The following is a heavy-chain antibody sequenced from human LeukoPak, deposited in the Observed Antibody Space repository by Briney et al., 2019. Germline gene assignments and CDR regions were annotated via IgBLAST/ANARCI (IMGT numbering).Heavy chain of an antibody. CDR1: GFTFSTYA. J-gene: IGHJ4*02. D-gene: IGHD6-19*01. CDR2: ISGSGGST. V-gene: IGHV3-23*01. CDR3: AKTTAGYSSGRYPGWPVDY. Sequence: PGGSLRLSCAASGFTFSTYAMSWVRQAPGKGLEWVSGISGSGGSTFYADSVKGRFTISRDNSENTVYLQMNSLRADDTAVYYRAKTTAGYSSGRYPGWPVDYWGQGTLVTVSS.